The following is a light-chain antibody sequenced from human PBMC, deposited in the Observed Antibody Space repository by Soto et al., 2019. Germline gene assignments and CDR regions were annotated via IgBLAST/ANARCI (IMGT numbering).Light chain of an antibody. CDR1: QSVTSSY. CDR3: QQYGTSPLT. V-gene: IGKV3-20*01. Sequence: EIVLAQSPGTLSLSPGERATLSCRSSQSVTSSYLAWYQQKPGQAPRLLIYGASSRATGILDRFSGSGSGTDFTLTISRLEPEDFAVYYCQQYGTSPLTLGGGTKLDI. CDR2: GAS. J-gene: IGKJ4*01.